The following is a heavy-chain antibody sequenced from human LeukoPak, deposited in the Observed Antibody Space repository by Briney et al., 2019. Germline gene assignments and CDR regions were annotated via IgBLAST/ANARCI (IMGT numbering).Heavy chain of an antibody. J-gene: IGHJ4*02. CDR2: IIPFLNIS. CDR1: GDTFSSYA. CDR3: AADDYSAGSYFLYFFDY. V-gene: IGHV1-69*04. Sequence: RASVKVSCKASGDTFSSYAISWVRQAPGQGLEWMGRIIPFLNISNYAQNFEGKVTINADKSTSTVYLELTSLTFEDTAIYYCAADDYSAGSYFLYFFDYWGQGTLITVSS. D-gene: IGHD3-10*01.